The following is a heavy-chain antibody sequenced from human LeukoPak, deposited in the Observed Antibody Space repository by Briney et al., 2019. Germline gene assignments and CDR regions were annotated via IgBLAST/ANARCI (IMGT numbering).Heavy chain of an antibody. CDR1: GFTSSKYW. Sequence: PGGSLRLSCAASGFTSSKYWMSWVRQAPGKGLEWVANIKQDGSEKYYLDSVKGRFTTSRDNAKNSLHLQMNSLRAEDTAVHYCARWGTYSSSWLGAFDIWGQGTMVTVSS. CDR2: IKQDGSEK. CDR3: ARWGTYSSSWLGAFDI. D-gene: IGHD6-13*01. V-gene: IGHV3-7*05. J-gene: IGHJ3*02.